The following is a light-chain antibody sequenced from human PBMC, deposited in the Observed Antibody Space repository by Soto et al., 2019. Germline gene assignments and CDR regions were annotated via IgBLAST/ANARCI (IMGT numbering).Light chain of an antibody. CDR2: AAS. J-gene: IGKJ1*01. CDR1: QSVLYSSNNKNY. Sequence: DIVMTQSPDSLAVSLGERATINCKSSQSVLYSSNNKNYLAWYQQKPGELPKLVIYAASILQTGVPSRFSGSGSGTDFSLTISSLQPEDVATYFCQKYNSPPRTFGQGTKVDIK. V-gene: IGKV4-1*01. CDR3: QKYNSPPRT.